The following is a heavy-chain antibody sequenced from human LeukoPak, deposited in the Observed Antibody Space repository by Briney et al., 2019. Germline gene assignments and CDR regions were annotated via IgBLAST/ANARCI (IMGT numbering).Heavy chain of an antibody. CDR1: GFTFDDYA. D-gene: IGHD3-10*01. Sequence: GGSLRLSCAASGFTFDDYAMHWVRQAPGKGLEWVSGISWNSDSIGSADSVKGRFTISRDNAKNSLYLQMNSLRAEDTAVYYCASLFGSGPNWFDPWGQGTLVTVSS. V-gene: IGHV3-9*01. CDR2: ISWNSDSI. CDR3: ASLFGSGPNWFDP. J-gene: IGHJ5*02.